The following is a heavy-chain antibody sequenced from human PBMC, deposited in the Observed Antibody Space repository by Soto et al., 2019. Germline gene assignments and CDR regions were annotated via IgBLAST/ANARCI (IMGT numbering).Heavy chain of an antibody. J-gene: IGHJ6*02. CDR1: GGSISSGGYY. V-gene: IGHV4-31*03. D-gene: IGHD3-22*01. CDR3: VRETYYCESSGYSHHYYGMDV. CDR2: IYYSGST. Sequence: PSETLSLTCTVSGGSISSGGYYWSWIRQHPGKGLEWIGYIYYSGSTYYNPSLKSRVTISVDTSKNQFSLKLSSVTAADTAVYYCVRETYYCESSGYSHHYYGMDVWGQGTTVTVSS.